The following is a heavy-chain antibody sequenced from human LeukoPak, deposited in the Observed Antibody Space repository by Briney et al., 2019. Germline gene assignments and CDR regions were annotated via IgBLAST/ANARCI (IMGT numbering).Heavy chain of an antibody. J-gene: IGHJ4*02. CDR3: ARDSSGWSYLDY. D-gene: IGHD6-19*01. CDR2: IYTSGST. CDR1: GGSISSGSYY. V-gene: IGHV4-61*02. Sequence: SQTLSLTCTVSGGSISSGSYYWSWIRQPAGKGLEWIGRIYTSGSTNYNPSLKSRVTISVDTSKNQFSLKLSSVTAADTAVYYCARDSSGWSYLDYWGQGTLVTVSS.